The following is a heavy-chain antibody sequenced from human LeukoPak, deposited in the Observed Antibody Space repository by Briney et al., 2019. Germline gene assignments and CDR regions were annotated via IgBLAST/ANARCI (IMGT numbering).Heavy chain of an antibody. CDR3: AKGVVAATHAAYYGMDV. CDR1: GFTFSNYG. D-gene: IGHD2-15*01. V-gene: IGHV3-30*18. CDR2: ISYDESDK. J-gene: IGHJ6*02. Sequence: GRSLRLSCAASGFTFSNYGMHWVRQAPGKGLEWVAVISYDESDKYYADSVKGRFTISRDNSQKTLYLQMNSLRPEDTAVYYCAKGVVAATHAAYYGMDVWGQGTTVTVSS.